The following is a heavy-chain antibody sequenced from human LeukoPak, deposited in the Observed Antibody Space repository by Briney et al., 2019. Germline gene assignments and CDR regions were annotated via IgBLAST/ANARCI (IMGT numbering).Heavy chain of an antibody. CDR2: ISSSSYI. D-gene: IGHD3-22*01. CDR1: GFTFSSYS. Sequence: PGGSLRLSCAASGFTFSSYSMNWVRQAPGEGLEWVSSISSSSYIYYADSVKGRLTISRDNAKNSLYLQMNSLRAEDTAVYYCARARYDSNGYPIDYWGQGTLVTVSS. CDR3: ARARYDSNGYPIDY. J-gene: IGHJ4*02. V-gene: IGHV3-21*01.